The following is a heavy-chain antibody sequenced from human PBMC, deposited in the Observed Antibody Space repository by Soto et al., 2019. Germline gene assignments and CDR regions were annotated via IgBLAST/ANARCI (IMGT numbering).Heavy chain of an antibody. V-gene: IGHV3-23*01. J-gene: IGHJ1*01. CDR2: ISGTSDMT. CDR3: AKYRWGATTVTSIN. D-gene: IGHD4-4*01. CDR1: GFTFSSYP. Sequence: EVQLLESGGDLVEPGGSLRLSCVGSGFTFSSYPMNWVRQARGKGLEWVSAISGTSDMTYYANSVTGRFTISRDNSKNTLYLQVSSLRVEDTAIYYCAKYRWGATTVTSINWGRGTLVTVSS.